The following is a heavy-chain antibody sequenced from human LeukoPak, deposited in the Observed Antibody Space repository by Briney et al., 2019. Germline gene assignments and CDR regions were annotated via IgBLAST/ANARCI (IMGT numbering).Heavy chain of an antibody. CDR1: GGSISGYY. V-gene: IGHV4-59*01. D-gene: IGHD3-10*01. Sequence: SETLSLTCTVSGGSISGYYWSWIRQPPGKGPEWIGYIYYSGSTNYNPSLKSRVTISVDTSKNQFSLKLSSVTAADTAVYYCARVGGGLLWPGTPYYFDYWGQGTLVTVSS. CDR2: IYYSGST. J-gene: IGHJ4*02. CDR3: ARVGGGLLWPGTPYYFDY.